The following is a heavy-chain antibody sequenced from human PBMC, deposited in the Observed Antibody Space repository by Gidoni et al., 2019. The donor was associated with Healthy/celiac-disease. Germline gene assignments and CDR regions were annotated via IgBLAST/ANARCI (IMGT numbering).Heavy chain of an antibody. CDR1: GFTFSSYS. CDR2: ISSSSSYI. Sequence: EVQLVESGGGLVKPGGSLRLSCAASGFTFSSYSMNWVRQAPGKGLEWVSSISSSSSYIYYADSVKGRFTISRDNAKNSLYLQMNSLRAEDTAVYYCARDYYDILTGYPSDGGYNWFDPWGQGTLVTVSS. V-gene: IGHV3-21*01. J-gene: IGHJ5*02. CDR3: ARDYYDILTGYPSDGGYNWFDP. D-gene: IGHD3-9*01.